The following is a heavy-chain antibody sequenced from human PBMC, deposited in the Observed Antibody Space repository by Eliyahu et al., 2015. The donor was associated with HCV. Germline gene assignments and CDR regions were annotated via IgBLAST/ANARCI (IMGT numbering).Heavy chain of an antibody. CDR3: ARLGKYDSGNFYYYYNYYMDV. D-gene: IGHD3-10*01. CDR1: XYTFXSXG. V-gene: IGHV1-18*01. CDR2: ISGYNGNT. J-gene: IGHJ6*03. Sequence: QVQLVQSGAEVKKPGASVKVSXKASXYTFXSXGLSWVRQAPGQXLEWMGWISGYNGNTNYAQKVQGRVTMTTDTSTSTAYMELRSLRSDDTAVYYCARLGKYDSGNFYYYYNYYMDVWGKGTTVTASS.